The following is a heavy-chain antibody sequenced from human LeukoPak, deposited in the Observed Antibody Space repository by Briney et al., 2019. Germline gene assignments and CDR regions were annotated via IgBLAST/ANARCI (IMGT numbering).Heavy chain of an antibody. V-gene: IGHV1-46*01. CDR1: GYTFTSYY. CDR2: INPSGGST. J-gene: IGHJ4*02. Sequence: ASVKVSCKASGYTFTSYYMHWVRQAPGQGLEWMGIINPSGGSTSYAQKFQGRVTMTRDTSTSTVYMELSSLRSDDTDVYYCPREACGGNSEGGYYFDYWGQGTLVTVSS. CDR3: PREACGGNSEGGYYFDY. D-gene: IGHD4-23*01.